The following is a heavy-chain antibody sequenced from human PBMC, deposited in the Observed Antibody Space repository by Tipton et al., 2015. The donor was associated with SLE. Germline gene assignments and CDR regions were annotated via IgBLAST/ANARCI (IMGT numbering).Heavy chain of an antibody. V-gene: IGHV3-48*03. CDR3: ARVLVLPGIAAAGYFDY. CDR2: ISSSGSTI. Sequence: SLRLSCAASGFTFSSYEMNWVRQAPGKGLEWVSYISSSGSTIYHADSVKGRFTISRDNAKNSLYLQMNSLRSDDTAVYYCARVLVLPGIAAAGYFDYWGQGTLVTVSS. J-gene: IGHJ4*02. D-gene: IGHD6-13*01. CDR1: GFTFSSYE.